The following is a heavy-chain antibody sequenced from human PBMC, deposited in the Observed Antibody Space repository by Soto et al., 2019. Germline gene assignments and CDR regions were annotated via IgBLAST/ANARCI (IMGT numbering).Heavy chain of an antibody. CDR1: GFTCSSYA. J-gene: IGHJ3*02. D-gene: IGHD2-8*01. CDR2: ISGSGGST. V-gene: IGHV3-23*01. CDR3: AKVLIEGYAFDI. Sequence: GGSLRRSCAASGFTCSSYAMSWVRQAPGKGLEWVSAISGSGGSTYYADSVKGRFTISRDNSKNTLYLQMNSLRAEDTAVYYCAKVLIEGYAFDIWGQGTMVPV.